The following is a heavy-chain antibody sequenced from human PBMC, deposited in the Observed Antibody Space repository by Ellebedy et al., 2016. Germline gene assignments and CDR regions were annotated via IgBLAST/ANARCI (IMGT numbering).Heavy chain of an antibody. CDR1: GGSISSSSYY. V-gene: IGHV4-39*01. D-gene: IGHD6-13*01. Sequence: SETLSLTXTVSGGSISSSSYYWGWIRQPPGKGLEWIGSIYYSGSTYYNPSLKSRVTISVDTSKNQFSLKLSSVTAADTAVYYCATLPYSSSWYGGSYWGQGTLVTVSS. J-gene: IGHJ4*02. CDR3: ATLPYSSSWYGGSY. CDR2: IYYSGST.